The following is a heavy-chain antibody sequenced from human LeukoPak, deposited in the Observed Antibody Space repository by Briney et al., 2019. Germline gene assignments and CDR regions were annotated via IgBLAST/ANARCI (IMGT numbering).Heavy chain of an antibody. D-gene: IGHD2-15*01. CDR3: ASMRGYCSGGSCYSPDAFDI. CDR2: INHSGST. CDR1: GGSFSGYC. V-gene: IGHV4-34*01. J-gene: IGHJ3*02. Sequence: SETLSLTCAVYGGSFSGYCWSWIRQPPGKGLEWIGEINHSGSTNYNPSLKSRVTISVDTSKNQFSLKLSSVTAADTAVYYCASMRGYCSGGSCYSPDAFDIWGQGTMVTVPS.